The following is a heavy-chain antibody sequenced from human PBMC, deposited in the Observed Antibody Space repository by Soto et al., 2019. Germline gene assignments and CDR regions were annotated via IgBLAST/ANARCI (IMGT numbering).Heavy chain of an antibody. CDR3: ARSSQSTVNTFDY. D-gene: IGHD4-17*01. V-gene: IGHV4-30-4*01. CDR1: GGSISSGDYY. J-gene: IGHJ4*02. CDR2: IYYSGST. Sequence: SETLSLTCTVSGGSISSGDYYWSWIRQPPGKGLEWIGYIYYSGSTYYNPSLKSRVTISVDTSKNQFSLKLSSATAADTAVYYCARSSQSTVNTFDYWGQGTLVTLSS.